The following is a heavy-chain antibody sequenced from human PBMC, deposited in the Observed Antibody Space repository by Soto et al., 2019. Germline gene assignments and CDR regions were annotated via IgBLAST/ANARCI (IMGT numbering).Heavy chain of an antibody. CDR2: IWYDGSYK. CDR1: GFTFSTYG. CDR3: ARDRVEMATIGRLPGY. D-gene: IGHD5-12*01. J-gene: IGHJ4*02. V-gene: IGHV3-33*01. Sequence: GGSLRLSCAASGFTFSTYGMHWVRQAPGKGLEWVAVIWYDGSYKYYADSVKGRFTISRDNSKNTLYLQMSGLRAEDTAVYYCARDRVEMATIGRLPGYCGQGTSVTVSS.